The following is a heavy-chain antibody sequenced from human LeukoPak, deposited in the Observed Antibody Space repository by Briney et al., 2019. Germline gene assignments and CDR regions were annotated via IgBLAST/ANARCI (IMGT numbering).Heavy chain of an antibody. CDR2: IYYSGST. Sequence: PSGTLSLTCTVSGGSISSSSYYWGWIRQPPGKGLEWIGSIYYSGSTYYNPSLKSRVTISVDTSKNQFSLKLSSVTAADTAVYYCARTYYYDSSGYLFAFDIWGQGTMVTVSS. V-gene: IGHV4-39*07. J-gene: IGHJ3*02. CDR1: GGSISSSSYY. CDR3: ARTYYYDSSGYLFAFDI. D-gene: IGHD3-22*01.